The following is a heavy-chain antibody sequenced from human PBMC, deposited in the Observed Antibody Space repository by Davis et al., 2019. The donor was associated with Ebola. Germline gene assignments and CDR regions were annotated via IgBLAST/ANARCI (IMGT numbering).Heavy chain of an antibody. Sequence: GGSLRLSCAASGFSVSRNYMSWVRQAPGKGLEWVSVIRRDGTTQYADSIKGRFIISRDNSKNMLYFQMNSLRAEGTAVYFCAREGNYDSDVYNDGLDIWGQGTMVTVSP. D-gene: IGHD3-22*01. CDR3: AREGNYDSDVYNDGLDI. CDR1: GFSVSRNY. CDR2: IRRDGTT. J-gene: IGHJ3*02. V-gene: IGHV3-53*01.